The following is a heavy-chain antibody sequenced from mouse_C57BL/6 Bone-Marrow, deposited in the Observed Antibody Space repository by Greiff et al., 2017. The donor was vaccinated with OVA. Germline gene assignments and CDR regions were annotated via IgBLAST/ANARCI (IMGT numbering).Heavy chain of an antibody. J-gene: IGHJ4*01. Sequence: QVQLQQSGAELARPGASVKLSCKASGFTFTSYGICWVKQRTGQGLEWIGEIYPRSGNTYYNERLKGKVTISDDKSSSTLYMELRSLTSEASAVYFCARWENTTHYYAMDYWGQGTSVTVSS. CDR2: IYPRSGNT. D-gene: IGHD2-12*01. CDR1: GFTFTSYG. CDR3: ARWENTTHYYAMDY. V-gene: IGHV1-81*01.